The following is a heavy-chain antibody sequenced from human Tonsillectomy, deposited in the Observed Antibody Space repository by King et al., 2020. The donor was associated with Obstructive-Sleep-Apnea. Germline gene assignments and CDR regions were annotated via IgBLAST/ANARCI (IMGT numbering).Heavy chain of an antibody. Sequence: VQLVESGGGVVQPGRSLRLSCAASGFTFSSYGMHWVRQAPGKVLEWVAVIWYDGSKKYYADSVKGRFTISRDNYKNTLYLQMNSLRAEETAVYYCARVRIQLWYSMDVWGQGTTVTVSS. J-gene: IGHJ6*02. D-gene: IGHD5-18*01. V-gene: IGHV3-33*01. CDR1: GFTFSSYG. CDR2: IWYDGSKK. CDR3: ARVRIQLWYSMDV.